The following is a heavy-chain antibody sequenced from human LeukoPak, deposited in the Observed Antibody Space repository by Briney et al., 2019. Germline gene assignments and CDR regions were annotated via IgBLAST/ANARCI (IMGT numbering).Heavy chain of an antibody. V-gene: IGHV3-48*03. J-gene: IGHJ4*02. CDR2: ISSSGSTI. Sequence: GGSLRLSCAASGFTFSSYEMNWVRQAPGKGLEWVSYISSSGSTIYYADSVKGRFTISRDNAKNSLYLQMDSLRAEDTAVYYCARDRPGGYCSGGSCNSVEYYFDYWGQGTLVTVSS. D-gene: IGHD2-15*01. CDR3: ARDRPGGYCSGGSCNSVEYYFDY. CDR1: GFTFSSYE.